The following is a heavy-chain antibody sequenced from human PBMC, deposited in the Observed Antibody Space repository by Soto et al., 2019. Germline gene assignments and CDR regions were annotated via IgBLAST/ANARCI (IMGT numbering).Heavy chain of an antibody. V-gene: IGHV4-4*07. CDR3: VRDGTKTLRDWFDP. CDR2: IYATGTT. Sequence: PAETLSLTCTVSGAAISGFYCIWSGKSAGKGREWIGRIYATGTTDYNPSLKSRVMMSVDTSKKQFSLKLRSVTAADTAVYYCVRDGTKTLRDWFDPWGQGISVTVSS. D-gene: IGHD1-1*01. J-gene: IGHJ5*02. CDR1: GAAISGFY.